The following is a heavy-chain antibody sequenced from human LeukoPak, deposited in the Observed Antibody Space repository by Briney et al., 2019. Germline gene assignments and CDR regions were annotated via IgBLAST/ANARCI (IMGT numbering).Heavy chain of an antibody. V-gene: IGHV3-21*01. CDR3: ARLNYGDYSWFDP. J-gene: IGHJ5*02. CDR1: GFTFSSYS. D-gene: IGHD4-17*01. CDR2: ISSSSSYI. Sequence: PGGSLRLSCAASGFTFSSYSMNWVRQAPGKGLEWVSSISSSSSYIYYADSVKGRFTISRDNAKNSLYLQMNSLRAEDTAVYYCARLNYGDYSWFDPWGQGTLVTVSS.